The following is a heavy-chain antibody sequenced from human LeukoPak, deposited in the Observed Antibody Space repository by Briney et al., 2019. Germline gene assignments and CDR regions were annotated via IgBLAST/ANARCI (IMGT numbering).Heavy chain of an antibody. CDR1: GFTFSNYA. D-gene: IGHD1-26*01. J-gene: IGHJ4*02. CDR3: AKGLYSGTIPFDY. Sequence: AGGSLRLSCAASGFTFSNYAMSWVRQAPGTGLEWVAGVAGSGDGTYYADSLRGRFTISRDNLKDTLYLPMNGLRAEDTAVYYCAKGLYSGTIPFDYWGQGTLVTVSS. CDR2: VAGSGDGT. V-gene: IGHV3-23*01.